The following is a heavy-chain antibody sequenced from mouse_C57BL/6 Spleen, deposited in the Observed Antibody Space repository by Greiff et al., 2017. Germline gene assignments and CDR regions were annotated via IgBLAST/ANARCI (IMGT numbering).Heavy chain of an antibody. CDR2: IYPSDSET. J-gene: IGHJ4*01. CDR1: GYTFTSYW. CDR3: ARHEDAMDY. V-gene: IGHV1-61*01. Sequence: VQLQQPGAELVRPGSSVKLSCKASGYTFTSYWMDWVKQRPGQGLEWIGKIYPSDSETHYNQKFKDKATLTVDKSSSTAYMQLSSLTSEDSAVYFCARHEDAMDYWGQGTSVTVSS.